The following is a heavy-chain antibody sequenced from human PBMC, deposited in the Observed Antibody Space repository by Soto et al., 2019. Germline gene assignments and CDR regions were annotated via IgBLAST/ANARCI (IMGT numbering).Heavy chain of an antibody. Sequence: PGGSLRLSCAACGLTFSSYAMHWVRQAPAKGLECVAFISYHGTNKYFASSVKRRFTISRDNSKTTLYLQMNSLRAEDTAVYYCPTGPDYYDSSGPGNHCGQGTRVTVS. CDR3: PTGPDYYDSSGPGNH. CDR2: ISYHGTNK. V-gene: IGHV3-30-3*01. CDR1: GLTFSSYA. J-gene: IGHJ3*01. D-gene: IGHD3-22*01.